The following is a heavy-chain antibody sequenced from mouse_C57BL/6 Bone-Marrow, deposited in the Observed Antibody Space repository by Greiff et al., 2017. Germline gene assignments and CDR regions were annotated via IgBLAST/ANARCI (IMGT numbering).Heavy chain of an antibody. CDR2: ISSGGSYT. CDR3: ARQGLPPFAY. V-gene: IGHV5-6*01. CDR1: GFTLSSYG. Sequence: EVKVVESGGDLVKPGGSLKLSCAASGFTLSSYGMSWVRQTPDKRLEWVATISSGGSYTYYPDSVKGRFTISRDNAKNTLYLQMSSLKSEDTAMYYCARQGLPPFAYWGQGTLVTVSA. D-gene: IGHD2-4*01. J-gene: IGHJ3*01.